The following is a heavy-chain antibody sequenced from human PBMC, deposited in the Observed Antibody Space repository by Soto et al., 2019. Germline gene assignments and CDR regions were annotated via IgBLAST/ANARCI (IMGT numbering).Heavy chain of an antibody. V-gene: IGHV2-26*01. J-gene: IGHJ5*02. Sequence: QVTLKESGPVLVKPTETLTLTCTVSGFSLSNAGMGVSWIRQPPGKALEWLAHIFSNDERRFSTSLKNRLTISKDTFNSQVVLIMTNMDPVDTATYYCAQTEDGGRSRTPAGWFDAWGQGNLVTVSS. CDR1: GFSLSNAGMG. CDR2: IFSNDER. CDR3: AQTEDGGRSRTPAGWFDA. D-gene: IGHD2-15*01.